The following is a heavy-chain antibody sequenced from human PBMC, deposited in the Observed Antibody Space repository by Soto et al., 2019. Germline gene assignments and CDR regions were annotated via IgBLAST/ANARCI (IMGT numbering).Heavy chain of an antibody. CDR1: GITFSSYA. Sequence: EVQLLESGGGLVQPGGSLRLSCAASGITFSSYAMSWVRQAPGKGLEWVSSISGTGASTYHADSVKGRFTISRDNSKNTLYLQMNSLRAEDTAIYYGAKEQDSSWSTIDYWGQGTLVTVSS. V-gene: IGHV3-23*01. CDR2: ISGTGAST. J-gene: IGHJ4*02. D-gene: IGHD6-13*01. CDR3: AKEQDSSWSTIDY.